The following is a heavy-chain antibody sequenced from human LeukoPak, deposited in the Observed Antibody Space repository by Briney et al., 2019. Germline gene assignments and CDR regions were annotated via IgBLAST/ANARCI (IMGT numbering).Heavy chain of an antibody. CDR2: ISSSGSTI. CDR1: GFTFSSYE. J-gene: IGHJ4*02. D-gene: IGHD2-21*02. CDR3: AKDIDSGLSCGGDCRFDY. V-gene: IGHV3-48*03. Sequence: TGGSLRLSCAASGFTFSSYEMNWVRQAPGKGLEWVSYISSSGSTIYYADSVKGRFTISRDNAKNSLYLQMNSLRAEDTAFYYCAKDIDSGLSCGGDCRFDYWGQGTLVTVSS.